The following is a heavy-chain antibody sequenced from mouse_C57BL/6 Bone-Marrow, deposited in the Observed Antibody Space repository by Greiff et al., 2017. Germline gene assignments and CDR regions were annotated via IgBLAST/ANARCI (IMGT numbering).Heavy chain of an antibody. CDR2: INPNNGGT. CDR3: ARPYGSSPIGYCDV. CDR1: GYTFTDYN. Sequence: VQLKESGPELVKPGASVKIPCKASGYTFTDYNMDWVKQSHGKSLEWIGDINPNNGGTIYNQKFKGKATLTVDKSSSTAYMGLRSLTSEDTAVYCCARPYGSSPIGYCDVWGTGTTVTVSS. V-gene: IGHV1-18*01. J-gene: IGHJ1*03. D-gene: IGHD1-1*01.